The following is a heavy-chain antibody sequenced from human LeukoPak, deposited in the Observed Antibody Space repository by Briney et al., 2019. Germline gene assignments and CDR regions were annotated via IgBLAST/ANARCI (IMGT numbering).Heavy chain of an antibody. J-gene: IGHJ6*03. V-gene: IGHV3-21*01. CDR1: GFTFSSYS. Sequence: GGSLRLSCAASGFTFSSYSMNWVRQAPGKGLEWVSSISSSSSYIYYADSVKGRFTISRDNAKNSLYLQMNSLRAEDTAVYYCARAPFKYDFWSGYHYYYMDVWGKGTTVTVSS. CDR2: ISSSSSYI. CDR3: ARAPFKYDFWSGYHYYYMDV. D-gene: IGHD3-3*01.